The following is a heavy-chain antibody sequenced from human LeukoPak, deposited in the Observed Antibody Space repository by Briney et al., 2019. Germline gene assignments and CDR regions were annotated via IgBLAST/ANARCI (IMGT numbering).Heavy chain of an antibody. CDR2: IYHSGST. CDR3: ASSNYYDSSGYSYDFDY. J-gene: IGHJ4*02. Sequence: SQTLSLTCTVSGGSTSSGDYYWSWIRQPPGKGLEWIGYIYHSGSTYYNPSLKSRVTISVDRSKNQFSLKLSSVTAADTAVYYCASSNYYDSSGYSYDFDYWGQGTLVTVSS. CDR1: GGSTSSGDYY. V-gene: IGHV4-30-2*01. D-gene: IGHD3-22*01.